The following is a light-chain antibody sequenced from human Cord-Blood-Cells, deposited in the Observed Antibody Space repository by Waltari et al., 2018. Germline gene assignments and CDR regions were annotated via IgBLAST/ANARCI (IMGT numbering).Light chain of an antibody. V-gene: IGLV4-69*01. CDR1: SGHSSYA. J-gene: IGLJ3*02. Sequence: QLVLTQSPSASASLGASVKLTCTLSSGHSSYAIAWHQQQPEKDPRYLMKLNSDGSHSKGDGIPVRFSGSSSGAERYLTISSLQSGDEADYYCQTWGTGNWVFGGGTKLTVL. CDR3: QTWGTGNWV. CDR2: LNSDGSH.